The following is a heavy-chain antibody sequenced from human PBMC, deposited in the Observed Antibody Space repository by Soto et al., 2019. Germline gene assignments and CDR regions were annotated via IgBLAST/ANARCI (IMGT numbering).Heavy chain of an antibody. J-gene: IGHJ4*02. CDR2: ISAYNGET. CDR3: ARDGRYYYDSVDY. D-gene: IGHD3-22*01. Sequence: ASVKVSCKASGYTFTSYGISWVRQAPGQGLEWVGWISAYNGETKYAQNFQGRVAMTTDTSTTTAYMELWILRSDDTAVYYCARDGRYYYDSVDYWGQGTQVTVSS. V-gene: IGHV1-18*04. CDR1: GYTFTSYG.